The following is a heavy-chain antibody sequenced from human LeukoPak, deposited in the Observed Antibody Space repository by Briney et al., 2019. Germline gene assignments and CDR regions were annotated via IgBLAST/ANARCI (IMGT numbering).Heavy chain of an antibody. J-gene: IGHJ4*02. CDR2: IGTAGDT. V-gene: IGHV3-13*01. D-gene: IGHD2-2*03. Sequence: GGSLRLSCAASGFTFSSYDMHWVRQGTGKGLEWVSAIGTAGDTYYPDSVKGRFTISRDNAKNSLYLQMNSLRAGDTAVYYCARVDFGGSIDYRGQGTLVTVSS. CDR3: ARVDFGGSIDY. CDR1: GFTFSSYD.